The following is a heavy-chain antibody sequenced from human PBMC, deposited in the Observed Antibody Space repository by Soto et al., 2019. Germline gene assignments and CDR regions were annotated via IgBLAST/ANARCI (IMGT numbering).Heavy chain of an antibody. CDR1: GGSINNYY. Sequence: SETLSLTCSVSGGSINNYYWSWIRQPPGKGLEWIGYIYYSGTTNYNPSLKSRVTISVDTSKNQFSLKLSSVTAADTAVYYCARSTVADDAFDIWGQGTMVTVSS. D-gene: IGHD6-19*01. CDR2: IYYSGTT. CDR3: ARSTVADDAFDI. J-gene: IGHJ3*02. V-gene: IGHV4-59*08.